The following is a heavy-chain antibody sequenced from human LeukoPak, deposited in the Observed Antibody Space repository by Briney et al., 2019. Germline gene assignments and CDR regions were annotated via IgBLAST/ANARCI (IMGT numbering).Heavy chain of an antibody. V-gene: IGHV1-18*01. CDR2: ISAYNGNT. CDR1: GYTLTSYG. D-gene: IGHD1-7*01. J-gene: IGHJ6*02. CDR3: ARGRTGTNLHYYYGMDV. Sequence: GASVKVSCKASGYTLTSYGISWVRQAPGQGLEWMGWISAYNGNTNYAQKLQGRVTMTTDTSTSTAYMELRSLRSDDTAVYYCARGRTGTNLHYYYGMDVWGQGTTVTVSS.